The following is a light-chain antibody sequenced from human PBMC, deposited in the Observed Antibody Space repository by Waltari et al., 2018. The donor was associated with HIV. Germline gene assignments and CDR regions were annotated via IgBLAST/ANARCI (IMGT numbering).Light chain of an antibody. J-gene: IGKJ3*01. CDR2: GVS. Sequence: EIVLTQSPATLSVSPGDRATLSCRASQSVGTNLAWYQHKPGQSPRLLIYGVSTRATGVPARFSGSGSGTEFTLTISSLQSEDLALYYCQQYNDWPREFTFGPGTKVDIK. CDR1: QSVGTN. CDR3: QQYNDWPREFT. V-gene: IGKV3-15*01.